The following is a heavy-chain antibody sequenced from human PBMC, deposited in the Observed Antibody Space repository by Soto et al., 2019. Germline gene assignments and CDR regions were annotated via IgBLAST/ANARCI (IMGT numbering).Heavy chain of an antibody. CDR1: GFTFGSHG. CDR3: AKEEVGDYGDFLYYYMDV. J-gene: IGHJ6*03. CDR2: ISYHGSNK. Sequence: QVQLVESGGGVVQPGRSLRLSCAASGFTFGSHGMHWVRQAPGKGLEWVAVISYHGSNKYYADSVKGRFTISRDNSENTLYLQVNSLRAEDTAVYYCAKEEVGDYGDFLYYYMDVWGKGTTVTVSS. V-gene: IGHV3-30*18. D-gene: IGHD4-17*01.